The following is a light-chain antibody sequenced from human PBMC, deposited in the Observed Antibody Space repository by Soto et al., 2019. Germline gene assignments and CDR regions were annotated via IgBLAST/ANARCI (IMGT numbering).Light chain of an antibody. J-gene: IGLJ3*02. CDR2: LNGDGSH. V-gene: IGLV4-69*01. CDR1: SGHSNYA. CDR3: QTLGIGIHV. Sequence: QSVLTQSPSASASLGASGKLTCTLSSGHSNYAIAWHQQQPEKGPRYLMKLNGDGSHRKGDGIPDRLSGSSSGAERYLTIASLQSVDEAEYYCQTLGIGIHVFGGGTQLTLL.